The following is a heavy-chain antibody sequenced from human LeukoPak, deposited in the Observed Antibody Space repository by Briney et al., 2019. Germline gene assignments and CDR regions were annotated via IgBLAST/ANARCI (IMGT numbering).Heavy chain of an antibody. Sequence: ASVKVSCKVSGYTLTELSMHWVRQAPGKGLEWMGGFDPEDGETIYAQKFQGRVTMTEDTSTDTAYMELSSLRSEDTAVYYCATDRGYCSGGSCYVNWFDPWGQGTLVTVSS. J-gene: IGHJ5*02. CDR2: FDPEDGET. D-gene: IGHD2-15*01. CDR3: ATDRGYCSGGSCYVNWFDP. V-gene: IGHV1-24*01. CDR1: GYTLTELS.